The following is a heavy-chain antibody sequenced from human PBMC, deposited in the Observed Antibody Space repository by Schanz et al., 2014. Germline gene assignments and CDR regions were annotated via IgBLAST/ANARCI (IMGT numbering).Heavy chain of an antibody. CDR3: ARDGDFDY. J-gene: IGHJ4*02. V-gene: IGHV3-33*08. CDR2: IWYDGSNK. CDR1: GFSFSTYG. Sequence: VRLVESGGGLVKPGGSLRLSCAASGFSFSTYGMTWVRQAPGKGLEWVAIIWYDGSNKYYADSVKGRFTISRDNSKNTLFLQMSSLRAEDTAVYYCARDGDFDYWGQGTLVTVSS.